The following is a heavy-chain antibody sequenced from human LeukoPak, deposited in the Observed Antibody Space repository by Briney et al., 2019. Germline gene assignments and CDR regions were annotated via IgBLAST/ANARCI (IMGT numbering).Heavy chain of an antibody. J-gene: IGHJ4*02. D-gene: IGHD3-22*01. Sequence: GGSLRLSCAASGFTFSDYYMSWIRQAPGKGLEWVSYISSSGSTIYYADSVKGRFTISRGNAKNSLYLQMNSLRAEDTAVYYCARDDYYDSSGHHFDYWGQGTLVTVSS. CDR1: GFTFSDYY. CDR2: ISSSGSTI. CDR3: ARDDYYDSSGHHFDY. V-gene: IGHV3-11*04.